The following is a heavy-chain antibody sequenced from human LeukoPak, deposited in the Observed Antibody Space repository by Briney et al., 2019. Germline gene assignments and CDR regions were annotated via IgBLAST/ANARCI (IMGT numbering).Heavy chain of an antibody. Sequence: ASVKVSCKASGYTFTGYYMHWVRQAPGQGLEWMGWINPNSGGTNYAQKFQGRVTMTRDTSISTAYIELSRLRSDDTAVYYCAREPWDSSGYYQDAFDIWGQGTMVTVSS. CDR2: INPNSGGT. J-gene: IGHJ3*02. CDR3: AREPWDSSGYYQDAFDI. D-gene: IGHD3-22*01. V-gene: IGHV1-2*02. CDR1: GYTFTGYY.